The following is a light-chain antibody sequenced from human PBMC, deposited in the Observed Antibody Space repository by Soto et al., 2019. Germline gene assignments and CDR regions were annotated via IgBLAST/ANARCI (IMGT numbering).Light chain of an antibody. CDR2: AAS. Sequence: DIQMTQSPSSLSASVGDRVTITCRASQSISSYLNWYQQKPGKAPKLLIYAASSLQSGVPSRFSGGGSGTDCTLTISSLQPGDFATYYCQQSYSTPRTFGQGTKVEIK. V-gene: IGKV1-39*01. CDR3: QQSYSTPRT. CDR1: QSISSY. J-gene: IGKJ1*01.